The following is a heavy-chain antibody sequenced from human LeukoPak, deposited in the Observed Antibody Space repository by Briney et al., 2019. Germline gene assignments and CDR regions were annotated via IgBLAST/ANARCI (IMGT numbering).Heavy chain of an antibody. CDR2: IKEDGGEK. J-gene: IGHJ4*02. CDR3: TRRAVAGSNDY. Sequence: GGSLRLSCAASGFTFSSYWMTWVRQAPGKGLEWVANIKEDGGEKYDVDSVKGRFTIARDNAKNSLYLQMNSLRAEDTAMYYCTRRAVAGSNDYWGQGTLVTVSS. D-gene: IGHD6-19*01. V-gene: IGHV3-7*01. CDR1: GFTFSSYW.